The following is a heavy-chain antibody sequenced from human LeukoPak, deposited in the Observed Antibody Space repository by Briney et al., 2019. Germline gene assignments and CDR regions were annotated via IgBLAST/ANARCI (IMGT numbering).Heavy chain of an antibody. CDR2: IYSGGST. V-gene: IGHV3-53*01. J-gene: IGHJ3*01. Sequence: GGSLRLSCAASGFTVSSNYMSWVRQAPGKGLEWVSVIYSGGSTYYADSVRGRFTISRDNSKNTLYLQMNSLRAEDTAVYYCARDQTVPPGDAFDVWGQGTMVTVSS. CDR3: ARDQTVPPGDAFDV. D-gene: IGHD4-17*01. CDR1: GFTVSSNY.